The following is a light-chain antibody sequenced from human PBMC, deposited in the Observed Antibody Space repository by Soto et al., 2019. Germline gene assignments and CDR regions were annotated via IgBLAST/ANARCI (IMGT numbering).Light chain of an antibody. J-gene: IGKJ1*01. CDR3: QQYGNSWA. Sequence: VVLTQSPATLSASPGERATLSCRASQSISSSYLAWYQQKPGQAPRLLIYGASSRATGIPDRFSGSGSGTDFTLTISRLEPEDFAVYYCQQYGNSWAFGQGTKVDIK. CDR2: GAS. V-gene: IGKV3-20*01. CDR1: QSISSSY.